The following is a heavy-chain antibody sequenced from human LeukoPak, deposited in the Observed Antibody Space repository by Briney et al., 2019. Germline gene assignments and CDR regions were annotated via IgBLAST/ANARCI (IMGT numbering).Heavy chain of an antibody. CDR3: ARDRQLFRL. V-gene: IGHV3-43*01. Sequence: GGSLRLSCAASGFTFDDYTMHWVRQAPGKGLEWVSLISWDGGITYYADSVKGRFTISRDNAKNSLYLQMNSLRAEDTAVYYCARDRQLFRLWGQGTLVTVSS. D-gene: IGHD6-6*01. CDR2: ISWDGGIT. J-gene: IGHJ4*02. CDR1: GFTFDDYT.